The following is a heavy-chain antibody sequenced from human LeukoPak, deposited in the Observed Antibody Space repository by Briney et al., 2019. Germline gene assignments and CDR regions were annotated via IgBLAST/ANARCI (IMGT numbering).Heavy chain of an antibody. CDR3: ARDWRDYYDSSGYYYQAFDI. CDR2: IIPIFGTA. Sequence: SSVKVSCKASGGTCSSYAISWVRQAPGQGLEWMGGIIPIFGTANYAQKFQGRVTITTDESTSTAYMELSSLRSEDTAVYYCARDWRDYYDSSGYYYQAFDIWGQGTMVTVSS. D-gene: IGHD3-22*01. J-gene: IGHJ3*02. CDR1: GGTCSSYA. V-gene: IGHV1-69*05.